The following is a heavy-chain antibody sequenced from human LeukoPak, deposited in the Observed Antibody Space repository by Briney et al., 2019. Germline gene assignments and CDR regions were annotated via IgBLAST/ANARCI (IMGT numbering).Heavy chain of an antibody. CDR3: ARIVGPTQTIDY. D-gene: IGHD1-26*01. CDR2: IQNDGSKK. V-gene: IGHV3-30*02. J-gene: IGHJ4*02. Sequence: GGSLRLSCAASGFMFSSYGMNWVRQAPGKGLEWVAFIQNDGSKKYYADSVKGRFTISRDNAKNSLYLQMNSLRAEDTAVYYCARIVGPTQTIDYWGQGTLVTVSS. CDR1: GFMFSSYG.